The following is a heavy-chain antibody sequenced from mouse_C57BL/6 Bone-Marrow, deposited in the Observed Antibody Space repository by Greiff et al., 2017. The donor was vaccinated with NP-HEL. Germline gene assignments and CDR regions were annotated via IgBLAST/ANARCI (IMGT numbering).Heavy chain of an antibody. CDR3: ARRGDGYFPYFDY. V-gene: IGHV1-42*01. Sequence: EVQLQQSGPELVKPGASVKISCKASGYSFTGYYMNWVKQSPEQSLEWIGEINPSTGGTTYNQKFKAKATLTVDKSSSTAYMQLKSLTSEDSAVYYCARRGDGYFPYFDYWGQGTTLTVSS. CDR2: INPSTGGT. J-gene: IGHJ2*01. CDR1: GYSFTGYY. D-gene: IGHD2-3*01.